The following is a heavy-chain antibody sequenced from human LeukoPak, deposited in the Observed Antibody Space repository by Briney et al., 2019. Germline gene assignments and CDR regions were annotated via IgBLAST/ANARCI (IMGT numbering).Heavy chain of an antibody. CDR3: ARDHDSSGYYQGIDY. Sequence: SETLSLTCTVSGGSISSSSYYYWGWIRQPPGKGLEWIGNIYYSGSTYYNPSLKSRVTISVDTSKNQFSLNLSSVTAADTAVYYCARDHDSSGYYQGIDYWGQGTLVTVSS. CDR2: IYYSGST. J-gene: IGHJ4*02. D-gene: IGHD3-22*01. CDR1: GGSISSSSYYY. V-gene: IGHV4-39*07.